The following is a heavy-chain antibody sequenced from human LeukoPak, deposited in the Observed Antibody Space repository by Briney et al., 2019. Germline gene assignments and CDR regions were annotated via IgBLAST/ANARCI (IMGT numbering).Heavy chain of an antibody. Sequence: GGSLRLSCAAYGFTVSSNYMSWVRQAPGKGLEWVSVIYSGGSTYYADSVKGRFTISRDNSKNTLYLQRNSLRAEDTAVYYCARARSGGTAYWGQGTLVTVSS. CDR3: ARARSGGTAY. CDR1: GFTVSSNY. J-gene: IGHJ4*02. D-gene: IGHD2-15*01. V-gene: IGHV3-53*01. CDR2: IYSGGST.